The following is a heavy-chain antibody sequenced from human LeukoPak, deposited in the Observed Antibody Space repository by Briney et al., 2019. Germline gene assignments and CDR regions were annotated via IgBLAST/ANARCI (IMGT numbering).Heavy chain of an antibody. D-gene: IGHD2-15*01. CDR2: IYYSGST. CDR1: GGSISSSSYY. V-gene: IGHV4-39*01. Sequence: SETLSLTCTVSGGSISSSSYYWGWIRQPPGKGLEWIGSIYYSGSTYYNPSLKSRVTISVDTSKNQFSLKLRSVTAADTAVYYCARRCSGGSCYDAFDIWGQGTMVTVSS. CDR3: ARRCSGGSCYDAFDI. J-gene: IGHJ3*02.